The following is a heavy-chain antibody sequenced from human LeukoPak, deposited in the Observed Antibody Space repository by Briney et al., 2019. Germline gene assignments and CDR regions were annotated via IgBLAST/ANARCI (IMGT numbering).Heavy chain of an antibody. J-gene: IGHJ5*02. Sequence: PGGSLRLSCAASGFTFSDYYMSWIRQAPGKGLEWVSYISSSGSTIYYADSVKGRFTISRDNAKNSLYLQMNSLRAEDTAVYYCARDWSVGDNWFDPWGQGTLVTVSS. CDR3: ARDWSVGDNWFDP. CDR2: ISSSGSTI. D-gene: IGHD3-10*01. CDR1: GFTFSDYY. V-gene: IGHV3-11*04.